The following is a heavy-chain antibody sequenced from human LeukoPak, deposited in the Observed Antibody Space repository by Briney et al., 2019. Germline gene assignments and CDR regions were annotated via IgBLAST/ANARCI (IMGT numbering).Heavy chain of an antibody. J-gene: IGHJ5*02. Sequence: GASVKASCKASGYTFNSYAMNWVRQAPAQGLEWMGWINTNTGNPTYAQGFTGRFVFSLDTSVSTAYLQISSLKAEDTAVYYCARGSSGPYDWFDPWGQGTLVTVSS. D-gene: IGHD6-6*01. CDR1: GYTFNSYA. CDR2: INTNTGNP. CDR3: ARGSSGPYDWFDP. V-gene: IGHV7-4-1*02.